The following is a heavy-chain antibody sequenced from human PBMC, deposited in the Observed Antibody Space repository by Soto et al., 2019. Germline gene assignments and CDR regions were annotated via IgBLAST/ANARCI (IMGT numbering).Heavy chain of an antibody. J-gene: IGHJ4*02. CDR3: AKDRDSGYDPWYFDY. Sequence: GGSLRLSCAASGFTFSSYAMSWVRQAPGKGLEWVSAISGSGGSTYYADSVKGRFTISRDNSKNTLYLQMNSLRAEDTAVYYCAKDRDSGYDPWYFDYWGQGTLVTVSS. CDR2: ISGSGGST. CDR1: GFTFSSYA. D-gene: IGHD5-12*01. V-gene: IGHV3-23*01.